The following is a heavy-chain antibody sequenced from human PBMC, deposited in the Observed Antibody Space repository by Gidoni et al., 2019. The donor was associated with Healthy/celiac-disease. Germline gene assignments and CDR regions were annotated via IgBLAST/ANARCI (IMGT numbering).Heavy chain of an antibody. CDR1: GGSISSSSYY. J-gene: IGHJ4*02. D-gene: IGHD3-3*01. Sequence: QLQLQESGPGLVKPSETLSLTCTVSGGSISSSSYYWGWIRQPPGKGLEWIGSIYYSGSTYYNPSLKSRVTISVDTSKNQFSLKLSSVTAADTAVYYCARRVGGDFWEPRGYFDYWGQGTLVTVSS. CDR2: IYYSGST. CDR3: ARRVGGDFWEPRGYFDY. V-gene: IGHV4-39*01.